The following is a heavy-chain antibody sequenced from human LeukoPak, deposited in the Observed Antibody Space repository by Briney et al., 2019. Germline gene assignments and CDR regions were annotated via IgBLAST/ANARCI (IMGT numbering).Heavy chain of an antibody. D-gene: IGHD3-22*01. CDR1: GGSFSGYY. V-gene: IGHV4-34*01. CDR2: IYYSGST. CDR3: ARDWDYYDSSGYYSIDY. Sequence: SETLSLTCAVYGGSFSGYYWSWIRQPPGKGLEWIGSIYYSGSTYYNPSLKSRVTISVDTSKNQFSLKLSSVTAADTAVYYCARDWDYYDSSGYYSIDYWGQGTLVTVSS. J-gene: IGHJ4*02.